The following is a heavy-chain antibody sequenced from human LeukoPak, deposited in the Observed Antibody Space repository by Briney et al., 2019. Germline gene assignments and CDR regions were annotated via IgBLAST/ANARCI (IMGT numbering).Heavy chain of an antibody. CDR1: GGSISSYY. CDR2: IYYSGST. Sequence: PSETLSLTCTVSGGSISSYYWSWIRQPPGKGLEWIGYIYYSGSTNYNPSLKSRVTISVDTSKNQFSLKLSAVTAADTAVYYCGRAGLVPLGMDVWGQGTTVTVSS. V-gene: IGHV4-59*01. CDR3: GRAGLVPLGMDV. J-gene: IGHJ6*02. D-gene: IGHD2-2*01.